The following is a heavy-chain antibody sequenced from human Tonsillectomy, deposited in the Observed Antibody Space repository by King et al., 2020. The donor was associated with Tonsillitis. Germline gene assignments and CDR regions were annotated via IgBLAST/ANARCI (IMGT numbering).Heavy chain of an antibody. CDR1: GFTFSSYA. D-gene: IGHD5-18*01. Sequence: VQLVESGGGVVQPGRSLRLSCAASGFTFSSYAMHWVRQAPGKGLEWVAVISYDGSKKYYADSVKGRFTISRDNSKNTLFLQMNSLRAEDTAVYYCAREGYSSNYYYYGMDVWGQGTTVTVSS. J-gene: IGHJ6*02. V-gene: IGHV3-30-3*01. CDR3: AREGYSSNYYYYGMDV. CDR2: ISYDGSKK.